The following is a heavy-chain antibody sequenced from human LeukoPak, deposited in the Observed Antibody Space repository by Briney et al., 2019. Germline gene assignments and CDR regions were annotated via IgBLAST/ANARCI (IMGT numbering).Heavy chain of an antibody. J-gene: IGHJ4*02. CDR1: GFTFDDYA. Sequence: PGGSLRLSCAASGFTFDDYAMHWVRQASGKGLEWVSHITWNGGSTGYADSVKGRFTISRDNAKNSLYLQMNSLRAEDTAVYYCARRRTSTNSYTSWGQGTLVTVSS. D-gene: IGHD3-16*01. CDR2: ITWNGGST. V-gene: IGHV3-20*04. CDR3: ARRRTSTNSYTS.